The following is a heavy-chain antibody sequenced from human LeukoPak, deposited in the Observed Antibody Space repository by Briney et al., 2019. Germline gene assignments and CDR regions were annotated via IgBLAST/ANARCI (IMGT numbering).Heavy chain of an antibody. CDR2: LTSSGGTT. CDR3: AKPVAGSSLGAFDI. Sequence: GGSLRLSCAASGFTFSNYAMSWVRQAPGRGLEWVSGLTSSGGTTYYADSVKGRFTISRDNSRSTLYLQTNSLRVEDTAVYYCAKPVAGSSLGAFDIWGQGTMVTVSS. D-gene: IGHD6-19*01. CDR1: GFTFSNYA. J-gene: IGHJ3*02. V-gene: IGHV3-23*01.